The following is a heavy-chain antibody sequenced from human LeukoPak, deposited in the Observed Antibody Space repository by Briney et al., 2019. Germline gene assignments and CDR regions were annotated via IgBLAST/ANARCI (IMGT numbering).Heavy chain of an antibody. J-gene: IGHJ5*02. CDR3: ARSWTGYCSSTSCYHH. D-gene: IGHD2-2*01. CDR2: ISSSSYI. V-gene: IGHV3-21*01. Sequence: PGGSLRLSCAASGFTFSSYSMNWVRQAPGKGLEWVSSISSSSYIYYADSVKGRFTISRDNAKNSLYLQMNSLRAEDTAVYYCARSWTGYCSSTSCYHHWGQGTLVTVSS. CDR1: GFTFSSYS.